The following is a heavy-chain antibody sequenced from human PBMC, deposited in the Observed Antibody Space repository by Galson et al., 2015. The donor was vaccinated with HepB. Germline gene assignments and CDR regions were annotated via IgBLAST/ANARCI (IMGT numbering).Heavy chain of an antibody. D-gene: IGHD3-22*01. CDR3: TRQSNYYETIDSGDFDI. CDR1: GFTFNAYA. CDR2: ISYDGSNE. Sequence: SLRLSCAASGFTFNAYAMHWVRQAPGKGLEWVAFISYDGSNEYYADSVKGRFTISRDNSKNTLYLQMNSLRAEDTAVYYCTRQSNYYETIDSGDFDIWGQGAMVIVSS. J-gene: IGHJ3*02. V-gene: IGHV3-30-3*01.